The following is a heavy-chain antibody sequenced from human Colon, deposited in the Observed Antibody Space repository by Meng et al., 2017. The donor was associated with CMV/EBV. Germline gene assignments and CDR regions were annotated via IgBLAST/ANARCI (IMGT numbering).Heavy chain of an antibody. J-gene: IGHJ4*02. CDR1: GFTFSSYW. CDR3: ARGGYNWNDYFDY. CDR2: IKSDGSST. V-gene: IGHV3-74*01. Sequence: GGSLRLSCAASGFTFSSYWMHWVRQVPGKGLVWVSRIKSDGSSTNYADSVKGRFTISRDNAKNSLYLQMNSLRAEDTAVYYCARGGYNWNDYFDYWGQGTLVTVSS. D-gene: IGHD1-1*01.